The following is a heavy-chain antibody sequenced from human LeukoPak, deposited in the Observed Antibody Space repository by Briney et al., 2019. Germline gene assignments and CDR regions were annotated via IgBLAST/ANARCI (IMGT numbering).Heavy chain of an antibody. CDR3: AKAPVTTCRGAYCYPFDY. J-gene: IGHJ4*02. V-gene: IGHV3-30*18. CDR1: GFTFSSYG. Sequence: TGGSLRLSCAASGFTFSSYGMHWVRQAPGKGLEWVAVISYDGSNKYYADSVKGRFTISRDNSKNTLYLQMNSLRAEDTAVYYCAKAPVTTCRGAYCYPFDYWGQGTLVTVSS. D-gene: IGHD2-21*01. CDR2: ISYDGSNK.